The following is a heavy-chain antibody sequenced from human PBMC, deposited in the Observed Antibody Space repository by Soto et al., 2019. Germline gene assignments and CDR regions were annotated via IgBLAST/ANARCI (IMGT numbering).Heavy chain of an antibody. J-gene: IGHJ6*02. CDR2: IVVGSGNT. CDR3: AAVPLPPGSYPDYYYYGMDV. Sequence: SVKVSCKASGFTFTSSAVQWVRQARGQRLEWIGWIVVGSGNTNYAQKFQERVTITRDMSTSTAYMELSSLRSEDTAVYYCAAVPLPPGSYPDYYYYGMDVWGQGTTVTVSS. D-gene: IGHD3-10*01. V-gene: IGHV1-58*01. CDR1: GFTFTSSA.